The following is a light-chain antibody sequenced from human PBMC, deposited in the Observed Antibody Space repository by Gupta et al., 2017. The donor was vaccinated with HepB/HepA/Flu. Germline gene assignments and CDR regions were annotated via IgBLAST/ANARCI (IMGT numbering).Light chain of an antibody. Sequence: EIVLTQSPGTLSLSPRERATLSCRASQSFSRTFLAWYQQKAGQAPRLLIYRTSSRATGIPDRFSGSGSGTDFTLTISRLEPEDFAVYYCQQDGGSPLTFGGGTKVEIK. CDR2: RTS. V-gene: IGKV3-20*01. J-gene: IGKJ4*01. CDR3: QQDGGSPLT. CDR1: QSFSRTF.